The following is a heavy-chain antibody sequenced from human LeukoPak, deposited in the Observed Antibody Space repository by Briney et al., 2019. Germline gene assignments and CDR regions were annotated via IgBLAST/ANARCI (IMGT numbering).Heavy chain of an antibody. V-gene: IGHV3-7*04. CDR3: WRGHLYFDL. CDR1: GFTFSSYW. CDR2: IKEDGSEE. Sequence: GGSLRLSCAASGFTFSSYWMSWVRQAPGKGLEWVAHIKEDGSEEYYVDSVKGRFTISRDNAKNSLYLQMNSLSGEDTAVDYCWRGHLYFDLWGRGTLVTVSS. J-gene: IGHJ2*01.